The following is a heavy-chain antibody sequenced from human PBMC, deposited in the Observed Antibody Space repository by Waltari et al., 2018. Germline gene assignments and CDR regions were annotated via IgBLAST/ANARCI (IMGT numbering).Heavy chain of an antibody. D-gene: IGHD3-16*02. V-gene: IGHV4-59*01. CDR3: ARSPTRNPIVGRNWFDP. Sequence: QVQLQESGPGLVKPSETLSLTCTVSGGSISSYYWSWIRQPPGKGLEWIGYIYYSGSTNYTPSLKSRVTISVDTSKNQFSLKLSSVTAADTAVYYCARSPTRNPIVGRNWFDPWGQGTLVTVSS. J-gene: IGHJ5*02. CDR1: GGSISSYY. CDR2: IYYSGST.